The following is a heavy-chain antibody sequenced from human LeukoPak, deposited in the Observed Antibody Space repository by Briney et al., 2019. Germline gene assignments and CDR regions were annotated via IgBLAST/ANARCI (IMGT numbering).Heavy chain of an antibody. CDR1: GFSLSTSGVG. D-gene: IGHD6-13*01. Sequence: KGSGPTPVKPTQTLTLPCTFSGFSLSTSGVGVGWIRQPPGKALEWLALIYWDDDKRYSPSLKSRLTITKDTSKNQVVLTMTNMDPVDTATYYCAHSSGIAAAGPAEYFQHWGQGTLVTVSS. J-gene: IGHJ1*01. CDR2: IYWDDDK. CDR3: AHSSGIAAAGPAEYFQH. V-gene: IGHV2-5*02.